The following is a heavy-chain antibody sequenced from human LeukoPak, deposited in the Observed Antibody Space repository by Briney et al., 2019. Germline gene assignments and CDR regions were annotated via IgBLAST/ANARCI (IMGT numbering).Heavy chain of an antibody. V-gene: IGHV3-23*01. J-gene: IGHJ4*02. CDR1: GFTFSSYA. Sequence: GGSLRLSCAASGFTFSSYAMSWVRQAPGKGLEWVSAISGSGGSTYYADSVKGRFTISRDNSKNTLYLQMNSLRAEDTAVYYCAKPSLVLMVYAPFDYWGQGTLVTVSS. CDR3: AKPSLVLMVYAPFDY. CDR2: ISGSGGST. D-gene: IGHD2-8*01.